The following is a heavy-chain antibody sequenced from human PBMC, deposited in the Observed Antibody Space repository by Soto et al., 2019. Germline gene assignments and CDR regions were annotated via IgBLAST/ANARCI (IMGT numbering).Heavy chain of an antibody. V-gene: IGHV4-34*01. J-gene: IGHJ5*02. CDR3: ARGALGRYFDWLSHGNWFEP. Sequence: PSETLSLTCAVYGGSFSGYYWSWIRQPPGKGLEWIGEINHSGSTNYNPSLKGRVTISVDTSKNQFSLKLSSVTAADTAVYYCARGALGRYFDWLSHGNWFEPWGQGTLVTVSS. CDR2: INHSGST. D-gene: IGHD3-9*01. CDR1: GGSFSGYY.